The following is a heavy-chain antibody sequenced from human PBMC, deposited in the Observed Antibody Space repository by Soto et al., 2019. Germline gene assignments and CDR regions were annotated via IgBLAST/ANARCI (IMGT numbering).Heavy chain of an antibody. Sequence: QVQLQQWGAGLLKPSETLSLTCAVYGGSFSGYYWSWICQPPGKGLEWIGEINHSGSTNYNPSLKSRVTISVDTSKNQFSLKLSSVTAADTAVYYCASRGFHGDYGAYRFEYWGQGTLVTVSS. J-gene: IGHJ4*02. D-gene: IGHD4-17*01. V-gene: IGHV4-34*01. CDR1: GGSFSGYY. CDR2: INHSGST. CDR3: ASRGFHGDYGAYRFEY.